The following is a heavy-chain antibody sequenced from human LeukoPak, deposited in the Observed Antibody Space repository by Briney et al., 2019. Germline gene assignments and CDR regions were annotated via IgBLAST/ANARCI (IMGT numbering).Heavy chain of an antibody. CDR3: AKSAPTKLYDFWSGLIDY. Sequence: GRSLRLSCVASGFTFSRHGMHWVRQAPGKGLEWVAFIRYDGSNKYYADSVKGRFTISRDNSKNTLYLQMNSLRAEDTAVYYCAKSAPTKLYDFWSGLIDYWGQGTLVTVSS. CDR2: IRYDGSNK. CDR1: GFTFSRHG. J-gene: IGHJ4*02. D-gene: IGHD3-3*01. V-gene: IGHV3-30*02.